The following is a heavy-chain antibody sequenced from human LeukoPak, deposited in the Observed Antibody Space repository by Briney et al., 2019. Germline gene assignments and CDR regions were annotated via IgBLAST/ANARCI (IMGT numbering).Heavy chain of an antibody. CDR2: MNPNSGNT. J-gene: IGHJ4*02. Sequence: ASVKVSCKASGYTFTTYDINWVRQATGQGLEWMGWMNPNSGNTGYVQKFHGRVTFTRDTSKSTAYMELSSLRSEDTAVYYCAASIAVAGVGDYWGQGTLVTVSS. CDR1: GYTFTTYD. V-gene: IGHV1-8*03. D-gene: IGHD6-19*01. CDR3: AASIAVAGVGDY.